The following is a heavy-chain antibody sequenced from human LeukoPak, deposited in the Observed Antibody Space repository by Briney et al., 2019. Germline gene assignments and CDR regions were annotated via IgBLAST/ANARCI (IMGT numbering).Heavy chain of an antibody. CDR3: ARTLSYDSSGYYLNYFDY. D-gene: IGHD3-22*01. CDR1: GFTVSSNY. V-gene: IGHV3-66*01. J-gene: IGHJ4*02. CDR2: IYSGGST. Sequence: SGGSLRLSCAASGFTVSSNYMSWVRQAPGKGLEWVSVIYSGGSTYYADSVKGRFTISRDNSKNTLYLQMNSLRAEDTAVYYCARTLSYDSSGYYLNYFDYWGQGTLVTVSS.